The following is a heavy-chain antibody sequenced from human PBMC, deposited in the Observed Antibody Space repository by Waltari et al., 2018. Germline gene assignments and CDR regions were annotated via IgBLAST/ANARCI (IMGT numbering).Heavy chain of an antibody. Sequence: QVQLVQSGAEVKKPGSSVKVSCKASGGIFSSYAISWVRQAPGHGLEWMGRIIPIFGTANYAQKCQGRVTITADKSTSTAYMELSSLRSEDTAVYYCARDRDLGYCSGGSCFAFDIWGQGTMVTVSS. J-gene: IGHJ3*02. D-gene: IGHD2-15*01. V-gene: IGHV1-69*08. CDR1: GGIFSSYA. CDR3: ARDRDLGYCSGGSCFAFDI. CDR2: IIPIFGTA.